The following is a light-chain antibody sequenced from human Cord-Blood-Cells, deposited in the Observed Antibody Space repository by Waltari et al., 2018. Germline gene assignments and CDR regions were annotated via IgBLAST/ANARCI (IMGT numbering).Light chain of an antibody. J-gene: IGKJ4*01. CDR2: DAS. CDR3: QQRSNWPPKLT. CDR1: QSVSSY. V-gene: IGKV3-11*01. Sequence: EIVLTQSPATLSLSPGERAPLSCRASQSVSSYLAWYQQKPGQAPRLLIYDASNRATGIPARFSGSGSGTDFTLTISSLEPEDFAVYYCQQRSNWPPKLTFGGGTKVEIK.